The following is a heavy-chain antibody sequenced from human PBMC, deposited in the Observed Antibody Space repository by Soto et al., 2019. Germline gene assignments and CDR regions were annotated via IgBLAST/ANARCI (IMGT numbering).Heavy chain of an antibody. V-gene: IGHV4-39*01. J-gene: IGHJ5*02. Sequence: SETLSLTCTVSGGTIRGSSYYWGWIRQPPGKGLEWIGSIYFSGTTYYNPSLKSRVTISVDTSKNQFSLKLNSVTAADTAVYYCARGDFRSGSYYNPTPNWFDPWGQGILVTVSS. CDR1: GGTIRGSSYY. CDR3: ARGDFRSGSYYNPTPNWFDP. D-gene: IGHD3-10*01. CDR2: IYFSGTT.